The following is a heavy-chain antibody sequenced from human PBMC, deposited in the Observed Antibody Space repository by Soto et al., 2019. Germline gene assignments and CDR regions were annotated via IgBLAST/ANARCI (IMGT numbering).Heavy chain of an antibody. D-gene: IGHD2-2*02. J-gene: IGHJ5*02. CDR3: ARGPYRSSTSCYRSSNWFDP. V-gene: IGHV1-8*01. CDR1: GYTFTSYD. CDR2: MNPNSGNT. Sequence: ASVKVSCKASGYTFTSYDINWVRQATGQGLEWMGWMNPNSGNTGYAQKFQGRVTMTRNTSISTAYMELSSLRSEDTAVYYCARGPYRSSTSCYRSSNWFDPGGQGTLVTVS.